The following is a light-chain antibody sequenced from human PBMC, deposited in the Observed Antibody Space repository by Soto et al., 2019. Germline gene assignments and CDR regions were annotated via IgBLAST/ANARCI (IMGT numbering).Light chain of an antibody. CDR1: SSNIGSNH. CDR3: GSWDSSLSAYV. V-gene: IGLV1-51*01. Sequence: QSVLTQPPSASGTPGQRVAISCSGSSSNIGSNHVNWHQQLPGTAPKLLIYDDDKRPSGIPDRFSGSKSGTSATLGITGFQTGDEADYYCGSWDSSLSAYVFGTGTKLTVL. CDR2: DDD. J-gene: IGLJ1*01.